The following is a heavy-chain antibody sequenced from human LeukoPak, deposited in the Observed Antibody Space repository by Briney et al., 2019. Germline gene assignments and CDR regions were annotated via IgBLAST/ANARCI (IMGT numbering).Heavy chain of an antibody. Sequence: SETLSLTCTVSGGSISSYYWSWIRQPPGKGLEWIGYIYYSGSTNYNPSLKSRVTISVDTSKNQFSLKLSSVTAADTAVYYCARVARHYAILTGYYNLGRGRTFDYWGQGTLVTVSS. D-gene: IGHD3-9*01. J-gene: IGHJ4*02. V-gene: IGHV4-59*01. CDR1: GGSISSYY. CDR2: IYYSGST. CDR3: ARVARHYAILTGYYNLGRGRTFDY.